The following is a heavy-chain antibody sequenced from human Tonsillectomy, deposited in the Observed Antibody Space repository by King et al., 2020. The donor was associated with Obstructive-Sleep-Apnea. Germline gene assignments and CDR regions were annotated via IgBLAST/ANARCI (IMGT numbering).Heavy chain of an antibody. CDR1: GFTFISYA. CDR3: AKDYSYPDAFDI. D-gene: IGHD5-18*01. CDR2: ISGRCGST. V-gene: IGHV3-23*04. J-gene: IGHJ3*02. Sequence: VQLVEAWGGLVQPGGSLRLSCAASGFTFISYAMSWVRQAPWKGLEGGSGISGRCGSTYYADSGKGRLTISRDNSKNTLYLQINSLRVEDTAVYYCAKDYSYPDAFDIWGQGTMVTVSS.